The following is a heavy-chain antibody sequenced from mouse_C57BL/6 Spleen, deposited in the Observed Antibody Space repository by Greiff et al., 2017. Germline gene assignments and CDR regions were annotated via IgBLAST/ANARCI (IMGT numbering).Heavy chain of an antibody. D-gene: IGHD4-1*01. CDR1: GFTFSSYA. CDR3: ARARNWDENAMDY. CDR2: ISDGGSYT. Sequence: EVHLVESGGGLVKPGGSLKLSCAASGFTFSSYAMSWVRQTPEKRLEWVATISDGGSYTYYPDNVKGRFTISRDNAKNNLYLQMSHLKSEDTAMYYCARARNWDENAMDYWGQGTSVTVSS. V-gene: IGHV5-4*01. J-gene: IGHJ4*01.